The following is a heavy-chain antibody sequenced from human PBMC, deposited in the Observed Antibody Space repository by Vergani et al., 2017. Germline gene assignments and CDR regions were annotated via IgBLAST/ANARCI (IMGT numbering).Heavy chain of an antibody. J-gene: IGHJ4*02. Sequence: QLQLQESGPGLVKPSETLSLTCTVSGGSISSSSYYWGWIRQPPGKGLEWIGSIYYSGITYYNPSLKSRVTISVDTSKNHFSLKLSSVTAADTAVYYCARQNRGWPRWTYYFDYWGQGTLVTVSS. V-gene: IGHV4-39*01. D-gene: IGHD6-19*01. CDR3: ARQNRGWPRWTYYFDY. CDR2: IYYSGIT. CDR1: GGSISSSSYY.